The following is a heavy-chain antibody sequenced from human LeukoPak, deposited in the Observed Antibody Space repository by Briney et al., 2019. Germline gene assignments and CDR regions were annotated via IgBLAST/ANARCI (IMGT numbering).Heavy chain of an antibody. Sequence: SETLSLTSTLSGGSISSYYWSSIRQPPGKGLEWRGYIYYSGSTNYNPSLKSRVTISVDTSKNQFSLKLRSVTAADTAVYYWARGSEYYYDSRGWPTPPYYFDYWGQGTLVTVSS. CDR3: ARGSEYYYDSRGWPTPPYYFDY. J-gene: IGHJ4*02. D-gene: IGHD3-22*01. CDR2: IYYSGST. CDR1: GGSISSYY. V-gene: IGHV4-59*01.